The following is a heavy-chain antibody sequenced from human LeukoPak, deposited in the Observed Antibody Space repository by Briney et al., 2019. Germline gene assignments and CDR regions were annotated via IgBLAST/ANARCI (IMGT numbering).Heavy chain of an antibody. J-gene: IGHJ3*02. V-gene: IGHV3-9*03. D-gene: IGHD2-2*02. Sequence: GRSLRLSCAASGFTFDGYAMHWVRQAPGKGLEWVSGISWNSGLIGYADSVKGRFTISRDNAKNSLYLHMDSMRPEDMALYYCAKDRTDELLYAFDIWGQGTMVTVSS. CDR2: ISWNSGLI. CDR1: GFTFDGYA. CDR3: AKDRTDELLYAFDI.